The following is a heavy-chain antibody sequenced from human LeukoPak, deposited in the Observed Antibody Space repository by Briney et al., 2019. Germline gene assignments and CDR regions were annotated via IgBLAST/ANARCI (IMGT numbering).Heavy chain of an antibody. CDR3: ARGSRVSCSGGSCYASIFDY. D-gene: IGHD2-15*01. V-gene: IGHV4-34*01. J-gene: IGHJ4*02. Sequence: SETLSLTCAVYGGSFSGYYWSWIRQPPGKGLEWIGEINHSGSTNYNPSLKSRVTISVDTSKNQFSLKLSSVTAADTAVYYCARGSRVSCSGGSCYASIFDYWGQGTLVTVSS. CDR1: GGSFSGYY. CDR2: INHSGST.